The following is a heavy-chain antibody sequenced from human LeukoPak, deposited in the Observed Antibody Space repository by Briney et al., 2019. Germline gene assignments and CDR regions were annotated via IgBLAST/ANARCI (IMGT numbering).Heavy chain of an antibody. CDR1: GYTFTSYG. Sequence: ASVKVSCKASGYTFTSYGISWVRQAPGQGLEWMGWISAYNGNTNYAQKLQGRVTMTTDTSTSTAYMELRSLRSDDTAVHYCARVYDVVVPAAKYYYYYMDVWGKGTTVTISS. V-gene: IGHV1-18*01. CDR2: ISAYNGNT. J-gene: IGHJ6*03. CDR3: ARVYDVVVPAAKYYYYYMDV. D-gene: IGHD2-2*01.